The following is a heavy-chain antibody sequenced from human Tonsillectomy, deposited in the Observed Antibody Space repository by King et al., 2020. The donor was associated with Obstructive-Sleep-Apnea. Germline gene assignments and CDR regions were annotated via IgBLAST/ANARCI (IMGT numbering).Heavy chain of an antibody. V-gene: IGHV3-23*04. Sequence: VQLVESGGGLVQPGGSLRLSCAASGFTFSSYAMSWVRQAPGKGLEWVSAISGSGGSTYYADSVKGRFTISRENSKNTLYLQMNSLRAEDTAVYYCAKAPHIVVVTAIRDDAFDIWGQGTMVTVSS. J-gene: IGHJ3*02. CDR2: ISGSGGST. D-gene: IGHD2-21*02. CDR3: AKAPHIVVVTAIRDDAFDI. CDR1: GFTFSSYA.